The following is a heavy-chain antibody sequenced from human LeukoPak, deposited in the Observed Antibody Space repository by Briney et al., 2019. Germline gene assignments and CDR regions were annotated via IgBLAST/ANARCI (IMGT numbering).Heavy chain of an antibody. J-gene: IGHJ1*01. CDR1: GDTFRIYS. V-gene: IGHV1-69*13. CDR2: IIPVFGSA. CDR3: ARAFCSSTDCLIGEV. Sequence: PAASVKVSCKASGDTFRIYSITWVRQAPGQGLEWMGRIIPVFGSANYAQKFQGRVTITAGESTSTAHMELDSLRSEDTAVYFCARAFCSSTDCLIGEVWGQGTLVTVSS. D-gene: IGHD2-2*01.